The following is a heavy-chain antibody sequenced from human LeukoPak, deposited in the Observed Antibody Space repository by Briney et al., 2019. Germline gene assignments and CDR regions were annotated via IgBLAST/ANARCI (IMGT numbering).Heavy chain of an antibody. D-gene: IGHD3-16*02. CDR3: ARIVGPLGYFDY. J-gene: IGHJ4*02. Sequence: SETLSLTCTGSGGSISSYYWSWIRQPPGKGLEWIGYIYYSGSTNYNPSLKSRVTISVDTSKNQFSLKLSSVTAADTAVYYCARIVGPLGYFDYWGQGTLVTVSS. CDR2: IYYSGST. CDR1: GGSISSYY. V-gene: IGHV4-59*08.